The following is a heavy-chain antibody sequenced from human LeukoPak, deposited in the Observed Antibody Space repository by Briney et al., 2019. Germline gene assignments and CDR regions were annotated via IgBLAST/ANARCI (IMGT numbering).Heavy chain of an antibody. V-gene: IGHV4-34*01. D-gene: IGHD4-17*01. J-gene: IGHJ5*02. CDR3: AGNDGDDWFDP. CDR2: INHSGST. Sequence: SETLSLTCAVYGGSFSGYYWSWIRQPPGKGLEWIGEINHSGSTNYNPSLKSRVTISVDTSKNQFSLKLSSVTAADTAVYCCAGNDGDDWFDPWGQGTLVTVSS. CDR1: GGSFSGYY.